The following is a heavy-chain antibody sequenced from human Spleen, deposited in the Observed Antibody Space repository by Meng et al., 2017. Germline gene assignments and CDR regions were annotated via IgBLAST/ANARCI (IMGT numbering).Heavy chain of an antibody. D-gene: IGHD3-22*01. V-gene: IGHV3-38-3*01. CDR3: AKEPGGSSGYYLDY. Sequence: GESLKISCAASGFTVSSNEMSWVRQAPGKGLEWVSSISGDSTYFADSGKGRFTISRDNSKNTLYLQMNSLRAEDTAVYYCAKEPGGSSGYYLDYWGQGTLVTVSS. CDR2: ISGDST. J-gene: IGHJ4*02. CDR1: GFTVSSNE.